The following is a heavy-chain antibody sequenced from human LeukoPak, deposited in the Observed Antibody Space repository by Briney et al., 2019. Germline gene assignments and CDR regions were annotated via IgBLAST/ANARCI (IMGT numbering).Heavy chain of an antibody. CDR2: INHSGST. CDR1: GGSFSGYS. J-gene: IGHJ4*02. CDR3: ARVVPGYYDSSGYYYSSYFDY. Sequence: SETLSLTCAVYGGSFSGYSWSWIRQPPGKGLEWIGEINHSGSTNYNPSLKSRVTISVDRSKNQFSLKLSSVTAADTAVYYCARVVPGYYDSSGYYYSSYFDYWGQGTLVTVSS. D-gene: IGHD3-22*01. V-gene: IGHV4-34*01.